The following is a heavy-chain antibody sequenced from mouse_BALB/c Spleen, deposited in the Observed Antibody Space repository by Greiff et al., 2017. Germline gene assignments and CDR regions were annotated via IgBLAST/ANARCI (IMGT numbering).Heavy chain of an antibody. Sequence: VKLMESGAELVRPGTSVKVSCKASGYAFTNYLIEWVKQRPGQGLEWIGVINPGSGGTNYNEKFKGKATLTADKSSSTAYMQLSSLTSDDSAVYFCARSDYVFDYWGQGTTLTVSS. D-gene: IGHD1-1*02. CDR1: GYAFTNYL. CDR2: INPGSGGT. V-gene: IGHV1-54*01. CDR3: ARSDYVFDY. J-gene: IGHJ2*01.